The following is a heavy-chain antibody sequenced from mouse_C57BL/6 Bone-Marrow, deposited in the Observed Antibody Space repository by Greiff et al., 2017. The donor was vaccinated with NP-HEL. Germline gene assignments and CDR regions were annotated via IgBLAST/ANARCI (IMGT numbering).Heavy chain of an antibody. V-gene: IGHV3-6*01. CDR1: GYSITSGYY. CDR2: ISYDGSN. CDR3: ARDGYYGFDY. D-gene: IGHD2-3*01. Sequence: EVQLMESGPGLVKPSQSLSLTCSVTGYSITSGYYWNWIRQFPGNKLEWMGYISYDGSNNYNPSLKNRISITRDTSKNQFFLKLNSVTTEDTATYYCARDGYYGFDYWGQGTTLTVSS. J-gene: IGHJ2*01.